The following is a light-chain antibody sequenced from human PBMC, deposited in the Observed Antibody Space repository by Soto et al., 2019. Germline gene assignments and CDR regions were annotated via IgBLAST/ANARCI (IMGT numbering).Light chain of an antibody. Sequence: DIQMTQSPSTLSASVGDRVTITCRASQSISPWLAWSQQKPGKAPKVLIYQASSLESGVPSRFSGTGSATEFTLTISSLQPDDFATYYCQQYYSYPYTFGQGTKVDIK. CDR3: QQYYSYPYT. V-gene: IGKV1-5*03. CDR1: QSISPW. J-gene: IGKJ2*01. CDR2: QAS.